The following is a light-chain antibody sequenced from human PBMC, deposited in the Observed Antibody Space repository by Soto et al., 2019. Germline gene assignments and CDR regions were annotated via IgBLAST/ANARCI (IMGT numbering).Light chain of an antibody. CDR2: DAS. CDR3: QQYNNWSSIT. V-gene: IGKV1-5*01. CDR1: QSISSW. Sequence: DIQMTQSPSTLSASVGDRVTITCRASQSISSWLAWYQQKLGRAPRLLIYDASSLESGVPSRFSGSGYGTEFTLTISSLQPDDFAVYYCQQYNNWSSITFGQGTRLEIK. J-gene: IGKJ5*01.